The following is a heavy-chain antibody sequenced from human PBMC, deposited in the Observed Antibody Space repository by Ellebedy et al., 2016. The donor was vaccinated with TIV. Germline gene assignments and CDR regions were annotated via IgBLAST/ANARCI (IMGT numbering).Heavy chain of an antibody. Sequence: ASVKVSXKASAYTFTTFYMHWVRQAPGQGLEWMGIINPTGGSTTYAQKFQGRVTMTRDTSTSTVYMKLSSLRSEDTAVYYCASRSRSGLVAVGNDYYAMDVWGQGTTVTVSS. CDR3: ASRSRSGLVAVGNDYYAMDV. CDR1: AYTFTTFY. J-gene: IGHJ6*02. CDR2: INPTGGST. V-gene: IGHV1-46*01. D-gene: IGHD6-13*01.